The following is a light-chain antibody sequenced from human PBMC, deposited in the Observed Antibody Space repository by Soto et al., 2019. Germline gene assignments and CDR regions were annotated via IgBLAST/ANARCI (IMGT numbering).Light chain of an antibody. V-gene: IGKV1-27*01. Sequence: DIQMTQSPSSLSASVGDRVTITCRASQGISNYLAWYQQQPGKVPKLLIYAASTLQFGVPSRFSGSGSGTDFTLTISSLQPEDVATYYCQNYNSAFPWTFGQGTKVGIK. CDR3: QNYNSAFPWT. J-gene: IGKJ1*01. CDR2: AAS. CDR1: QGISNY.